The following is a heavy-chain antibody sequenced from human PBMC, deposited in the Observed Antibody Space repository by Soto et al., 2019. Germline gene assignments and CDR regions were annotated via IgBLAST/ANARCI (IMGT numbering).Heavy chain of an antibody. CDR1: GFTFHNYD. D-gene: IGHD2-2*01. Sequence: EVQLLESGGVLVQPGGSLRVSCAASGFTFHNYDMSWFRQVPGKGLEWVSAISGSGNNAYYTESVKGRFTISRDNSQSTLSLQMNRLRAEDTGVYYCAKVPRYCSGCSCYAGYFEYWGQGTLVTVSS. CDR3: AKVPRYCSGCSCYAGYFEY. V-gene: IGHV3-23*01. J-gene: IGHJ1*01. CDR2: ISGSGNNA.